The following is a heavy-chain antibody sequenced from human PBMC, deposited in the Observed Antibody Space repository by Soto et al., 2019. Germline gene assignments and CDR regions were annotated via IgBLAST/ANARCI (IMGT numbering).Heavy chain of an antibody. V-gene: IGHV3-30-3*01. CDR3: ARDRREQWLVLAYYYYGMDV. Sequence: QVQLVESGGGVVQPGRSLRLSCAASGFTFSSYAMHWVRQAPGKGLEWVAVISYDGSNKYYADYVKGRFTISRHNSRNTLYLQMNSLRAEDTAVYYCARDRREQWLVLAYYYYGMDVWGQGTTVTVSS. CDR2: ISYDGSNK. CDR1: GFTFSSYA. J-gene: IGHJ6*02. D-gene: IGHD6-19*01.